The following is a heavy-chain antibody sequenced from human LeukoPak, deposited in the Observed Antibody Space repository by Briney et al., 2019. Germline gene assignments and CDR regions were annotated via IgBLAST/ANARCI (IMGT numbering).Heavy chain of an antibody. CDR1: GDSISNGGSISNGGHY. D-gene: IGHD5-12*01. CDR2: IYHSGNT. Sequence: SQTLSLTCTVSGDSISNGGSISNGGHYWSWIRQFPGKGLEWIGYIYHSGNTYYNPSLESRVTISVDTSENRFSLKLNSVTAADTAIYYCARDTRIEWLRFLDYWGQGVLVTVSS. V-gene: IGHV4-31*03. J-gene: IGHJ4*02. CDR3: ARDTRIEWLRFLDY.